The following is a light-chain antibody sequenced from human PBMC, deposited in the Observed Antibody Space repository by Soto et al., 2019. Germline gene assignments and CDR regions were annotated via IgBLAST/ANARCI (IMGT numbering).Light chain of an antibody. Sequence: QLVLTQSPSVSASLGASVKLTCTLSSGHSSYAIAWHQQQPEKGPRYLMKLNSDGSHNKGDGIPDRFSGSSSGAERYLTISSLQSEDEADYYCQTWGTGFSVVFGGGTKLTVL. V-gene: IGLV4-69*01. J-gene: IGLJ2*01. CDR2: LNSDGSH. CDR3: QTWGTGFSVV. CDR1: SGHSSYA.